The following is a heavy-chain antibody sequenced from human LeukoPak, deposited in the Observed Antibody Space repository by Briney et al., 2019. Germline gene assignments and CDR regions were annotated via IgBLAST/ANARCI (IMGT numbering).Heavy chain of an antibody. V-gene: IGHV3-23*01. J-gene: IGHJ4*02. D-gene: IGHD3-22*01. CDR1: GFSFSSYV. Sequence: PGGSLRLSCAASGFSFSSYVMSWVRQAPGKGLEWVSVISGSGGSTYYADSVKGRFTISRDNSKNTLYLQMNSLRAEDTAVYYCARGPEWYYYDSSGSDYWGQGTLVTVSS. CDR3: ARGPEWYYYDSSGSDY. CDR2: ISGSGGST.